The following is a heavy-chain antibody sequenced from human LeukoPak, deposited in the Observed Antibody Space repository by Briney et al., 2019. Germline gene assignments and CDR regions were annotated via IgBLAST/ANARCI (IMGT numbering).Heavy chain of an antibody. CDR1: GGSISSSSYY. D-gene: IGHD6-6*01. V-gene: IGHV4-39*07. Sequence: SETLSLTCTVSGGSISSSSYYWGWIRQPPGKGLEWIGSIYYSGSTYYNPSLKSRVTILVDTSKNQFSLKLSSVTAADTAVYYCARVSSSSPIYYYYYMDVWGKGTTVTVSS. J-gene: IGHJ6*03. CDR2: IYYSGST. CDR3: ARVSSSSPIYYYYYMDV.